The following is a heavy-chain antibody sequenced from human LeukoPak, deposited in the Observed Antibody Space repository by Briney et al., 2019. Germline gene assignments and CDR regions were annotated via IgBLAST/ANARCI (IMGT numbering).Heavy chain of an antibody. V-gene: IGHV3-72*01. D-gene: IGHD5-18*01. Sequence: GGSLRLSCAASGFTFSDHYLDWVRQAPGKGLEWVGRTRNKANSYITEYAASVKGRFTILRDDSKKSLYLQMNSLKTEDTAVYYCARVPIQLWLQEVYMDVWGKGTTVTVSS. CDR1: GFTFSDHY. CDR3: ARVPIQLWLQEVYMDV. CDR2: TRNKANSYIT. J-gene: IGHJ6*03.